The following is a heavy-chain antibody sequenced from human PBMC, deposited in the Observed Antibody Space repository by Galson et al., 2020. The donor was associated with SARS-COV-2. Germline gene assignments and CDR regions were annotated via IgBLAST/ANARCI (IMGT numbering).Heavy chain of an antibody. CDR1: GYTFTTYD. V-gene: IGHV1-8*01. D-gene: IGHD3-9*01. Sequence: ASVKVSCRASGYTFTTYDINWVRQATGQGLEWVGWMNPNSGNTDYAQDFQGRVTMTRDTTTRTAYMELMSLRSEDTAVYYCARAPLGCDSLSGYTRAYYVDSWGQGTLVTVSS. J-gene: IGHJ4*02. CDR3: ARAPLGCDSLSGYTRAYYVDS. CDR2: MNPNSGNT.